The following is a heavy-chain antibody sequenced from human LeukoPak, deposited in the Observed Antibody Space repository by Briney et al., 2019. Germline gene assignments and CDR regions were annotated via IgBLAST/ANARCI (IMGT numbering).Heavy chain of an antibody. D-gene: IGHD1-26*01. V-gene: IGHV4-59*01. Sequence: SETLSLTCTVSGGSMSSSYYWSWIRQSPGKGLEWIGYIYYTGTTSYNPSLKSRVTISLDTSKNQFSLRLNSVTGADTAVYFCVRGSEWELLPRWGQGTLVTVSS. CDR3: VRGSEWELLPR. J-gene: IGHJ4*02. CDR2: IYYTGTT. CDR1: GGSMSSSYY.